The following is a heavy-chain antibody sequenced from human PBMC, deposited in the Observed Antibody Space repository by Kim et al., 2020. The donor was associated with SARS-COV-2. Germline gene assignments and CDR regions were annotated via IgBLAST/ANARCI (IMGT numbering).Heavy chain of an antibody. V-gene: IGHV5-51*01. J-gene: IGHJ4*02. CDR3: ARRLSSSPDFDY. Sequence: YSPSFQGQVTISADKAISTAYLQWNSLKASDTAMYYCARRLSSSPDFDYWGQGTLVTVSS.